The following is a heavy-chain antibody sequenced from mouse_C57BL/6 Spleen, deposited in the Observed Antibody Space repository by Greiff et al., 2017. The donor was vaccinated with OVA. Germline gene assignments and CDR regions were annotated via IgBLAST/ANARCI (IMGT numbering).Heavy chain of an antibody. V-gene: IGHV1-62-2*01. Sequence: VQLQQSGAELVKPGASVKLSCKASGYTFTEYTIHWVKQRSGQGLEWIGWFYPGSGSIKYNEKFKDKATLTADKSSSTVYMELSRLTSEDSAVYFGARHEDDGYYGDYAMDYWGQGTSVTVSS. CDR1: GYTFTEYT. D-gene: IGHD2-3*01. CDR2: FYPGSGSI. CDR3: ARHEDDGYYGDYAMDY. J-gene: IGHJ4*01.